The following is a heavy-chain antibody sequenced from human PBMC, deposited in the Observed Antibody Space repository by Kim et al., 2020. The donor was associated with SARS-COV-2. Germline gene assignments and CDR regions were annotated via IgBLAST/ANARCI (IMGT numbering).Heavy chain of an antibody. J-gene: IGHJ4*02. D-gene: IGHD3-22*01. Sequence: YAAPVKGRFIISRDVSENTLYLQMNSLKTGDTAVYYCTTVGDYYDRSVDYWGQGTLVTVSS. CDR3: TTVGDYYDRSVDY. V-gene: IGHV3-15*01.